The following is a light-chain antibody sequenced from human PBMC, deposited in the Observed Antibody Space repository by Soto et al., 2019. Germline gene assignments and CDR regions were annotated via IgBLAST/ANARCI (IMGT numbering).Light chain of an antibody. CDR2: KAS. CDR1: QRINSW. V-gene: IGKV1-5*03. Sequence: DIQMTQSPSTLSASVGDRVTITCRASQRINSWLAWYQQKPGKAPKLLIYKASSLESGVPSRFSGSGSGTEFTLTISILQPDDFATYYCQQYNSYSPGFTFGGGTKVEIK. CDR3: QQYNSYSPGFT. J-gene: IGKJ4*01.